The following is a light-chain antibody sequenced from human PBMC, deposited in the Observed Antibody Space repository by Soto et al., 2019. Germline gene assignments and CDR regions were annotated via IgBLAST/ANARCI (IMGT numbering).Light chain of an antibody. CDR2: EGT. Sequence: QSVLTQSASVSGSPGQSITISCTDSSSDVGRSNLVSWYQQHPDKAPKLMIYEGTRRPSGVSNRFSGSRSGNTASLTISGLQAEDEADYYCSSYTDSSNYVFGTGTKVTVL. J-gene: IGLJ1*01. CDR3: SSYTDSSNYV. CDR1: SSDVGRSNL. V-gene: IGLV2-14*02.